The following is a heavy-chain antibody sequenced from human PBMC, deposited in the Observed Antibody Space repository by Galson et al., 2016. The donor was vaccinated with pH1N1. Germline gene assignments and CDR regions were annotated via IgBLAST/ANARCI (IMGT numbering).Heavy chain of an antibody. CDR2: IYWDDDK. D-gene: IGHD5-12*01. J-gene: IGHJ6*02. Sequence: PALVKPTQTLTLTCTFSGFSLSTSGVGVGWIRQPPGKALEWLALIYWDDDKRYSPSLKSRLTITKDTSKNQVGLTMTNMDPLDTATYYCAHAEGGGYDSEGIFYYFYGMDVWGQGTTVTVSS. CDR1: GFSLSTSGVG. V-gene: IGHV2-5*02. CDR3: AHAEGGGYDSEGIFYYFYGMDV.